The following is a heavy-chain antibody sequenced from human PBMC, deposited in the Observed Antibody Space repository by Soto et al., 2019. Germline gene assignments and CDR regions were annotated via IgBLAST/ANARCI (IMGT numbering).Heavy chain of an antibody. CDR3: TKNDDQGSV. V-gene: IGHV3-49*02. Sequence: SLRLSGSTSGRTFANYPMSWVRQAPGKGPEWLGFIRSQAYGGTADYAAAVEGRFTISRDDSTSIAYLQMNNLKTEDTAVDYCTKNDDQGSVWGPRSPGTVSA. CDR2: IRSQAYGGTA. CDR1: GRTFANYP. J-gene: IGHJ1*01. D-gene: IGHD1-1*01.